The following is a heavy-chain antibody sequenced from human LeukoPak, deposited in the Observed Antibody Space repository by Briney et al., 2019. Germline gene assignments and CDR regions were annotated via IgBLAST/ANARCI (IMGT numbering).Heavy chain of an antibody. J-gene: IGHJ6*03. D-gene: IGHD3-22*01. CDR1: GGSISSSSYY. CDR3: ARVVSGYSYRYYYYYYMDV. Sequence: SENLSLTCTVSGGSISSSSYYWGWIRQPPGKGLEWIGEINHSGSTNYNPSLKSRVTISVDSSKNQFSLKLSSVTAADTAVYYCARVVSGYSYRYYYYYYMDVWGKGTTVTVSS. V-gene: IGHV4-39*07. CDR2: INHSGST.